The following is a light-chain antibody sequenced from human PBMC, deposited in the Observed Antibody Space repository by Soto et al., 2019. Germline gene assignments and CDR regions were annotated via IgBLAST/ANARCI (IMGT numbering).Light chain of an antibody. CDR3: QQYGSSPRT. V-gene: IGKV3-20*01. CDR2: GAS. J-gene: IGKJ1*01. Sequence: EIVLTQSPGTLSLSPGERATLSCMASQSVSSSYLARYQQKPGQAPRLLTYGASSRATGIPDRFSGSGSGTDFTLTISRLEPEDFAVYYCQQYGSSPRTFGQGTKVDIK. CDR1: QSVSSSY.